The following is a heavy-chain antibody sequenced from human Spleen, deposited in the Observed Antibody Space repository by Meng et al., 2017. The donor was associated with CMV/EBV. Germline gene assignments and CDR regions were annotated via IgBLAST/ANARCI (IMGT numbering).Heavy chain of an antibody. CDR3: AKGSKWVEFDN. V-gene: IGHV3-23*03. J-gene: IGHJ4*02. CDR1: GFIFRGFA. Sequence: LSCAASGFIFRGFAMTWVRQAPGKGLEWVSGIYTGRGGTFYADSVRGRFIVSRDDSKNTVYLQMNSLRVEDTARYYCAKGSKWVEFDNWGQGALVTVSS. CDR2: IYTGRGGT. D-gene: IGHD1-26*01.